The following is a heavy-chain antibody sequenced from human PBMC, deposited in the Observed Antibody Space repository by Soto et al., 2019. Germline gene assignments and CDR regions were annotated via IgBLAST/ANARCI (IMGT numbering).Heavy chain of an antibody. CDR1: GGSISSYY. J-gene: IGHJ5*02. CDR3: ARGRWFDP. V-gene: IGHV4-59*01. CDR2: IYDSGST. Sequence: QVQLQESGPGLVKPSETLSLTCSVSGGSISSYYWSWIRKPPGTGLEWIGFIYDSGSTDYNPSLRSRVTISADTSNNQFSLRLSSVTAADTALDYCARGRWFDPWGQGTLVTVSS.